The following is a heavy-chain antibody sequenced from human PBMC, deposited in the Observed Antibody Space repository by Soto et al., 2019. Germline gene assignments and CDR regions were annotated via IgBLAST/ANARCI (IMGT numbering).Heavy chain of an antibody. CDR3: ARAMYIGMAVVAPGY. D-gene: IGHD6-19*01. V-gene: IGHV3-30-3*01. J-gene: IGHJ4*02. CDR2: ISYDENNR. CDR1: GFTFRSYA. Sequence: GGSLRLSCAASGFTFRSYAMHWVRQAPGKGLEWVATISYDENNRYYTDSVKGRFTISRDNSKNTVYLQVNSLRDEDTAVYYCARAMYIGMAVVAPGYWGQGILVTVSS.